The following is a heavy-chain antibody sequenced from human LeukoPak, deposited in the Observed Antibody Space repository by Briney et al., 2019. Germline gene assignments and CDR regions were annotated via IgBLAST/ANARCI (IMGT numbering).Heavy chain of an antibody. CDR1: GGSFSSYY. D-gene: IGHD2-2*01. Sequence: SETLSLTCAVYGGSFSSYYWGWIRQPPGKGLEWIGSIYYSGSTYYNPSLKSRVTISVDTSKNQFSLKLSSVTAADTAVYYCARGHFLRDCSSTSCYYYYYMDVWGKGTTVTVSS. CDR3: ARGHFLRDCSSTSCYYYYYMDV. J-gene: IGHJ6*03. V-gene: IGHV4-39*07. CDR2: IYYSGST.